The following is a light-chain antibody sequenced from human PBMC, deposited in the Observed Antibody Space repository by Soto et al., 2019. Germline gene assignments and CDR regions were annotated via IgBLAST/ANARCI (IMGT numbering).Light chain of an antibody. CDR2: AAS. V-gene: IGKV1-27*01. CDR1: QGISNY. CDR3: QKYNSAAHA. Sequence: DIQMTQSPSSLSASVGDRVTITCRASQGISNYLAWYQQKPGKVPKLLIYAASTLQSGVPSRFSGSGSGTDRSLHISRLQAEDVATYSCQKYNSAAHAFGQGPKVEIK. J-gene: IGKJ1*01.